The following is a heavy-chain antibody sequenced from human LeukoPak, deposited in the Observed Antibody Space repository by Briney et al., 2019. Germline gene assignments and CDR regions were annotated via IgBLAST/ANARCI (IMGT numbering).Heavy chain of an antibody. CDR3: AKNIGGLDY. CDR1: GFTFSSSA. D-gene: IGHD3-10*01. J-gene: IGHJ4*02. Sequence: GGSLRLSCAASGFTFSSSAMSWVRQAPGKGLEWVSTISGSGDRTYYADSVKGRFTISRDNSKNTLYLQMNSLRGEDTAVYYCAKNIGGLDYWGQGTLVTVSS. CDR2: ISGSGDRT. V-gene: IGHV3-23*01.